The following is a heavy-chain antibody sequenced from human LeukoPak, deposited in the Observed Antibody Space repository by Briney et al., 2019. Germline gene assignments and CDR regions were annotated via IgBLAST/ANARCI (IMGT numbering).Heavy chain of an antibody. V-gene: IGHV3-66*01. CDR3: TRGAAMRD. J-gene: IGHJ4*02. CDR1: GFTVSSNY. Sequence: PGGPLRLSCATSGFTVSSNYIDWVRQAPGKGLEWVSVIYSGGGTSYADSVKGRFTISRDNSKSTLYLQMNCLRAEDTAVYYCTRGAAMRDWGQGTLVTVSS. CDR2: IYSGGGT.